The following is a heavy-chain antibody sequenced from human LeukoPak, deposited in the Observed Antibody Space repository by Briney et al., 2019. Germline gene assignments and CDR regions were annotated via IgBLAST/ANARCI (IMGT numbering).Heavy chain of an antibody. CDR1: GGSFSGYF. D-gene: IGHD3-22*01. J-gene: IGHJ4*02. CDR3: AGPGPYYDSSGTFDY. CDR2: INHSGST. Sequence: PSETLSLTCAVYGGSFSGYFWSWIRQPPGKGLEGMGEINHSGSTNYNPSLKSRVTISVDTSKNQSSLKLSSVTAADTAVYYCAGPGPYYDSSGTFDYCGQATLVTVSS. V-gene: IGHV4-34*01.